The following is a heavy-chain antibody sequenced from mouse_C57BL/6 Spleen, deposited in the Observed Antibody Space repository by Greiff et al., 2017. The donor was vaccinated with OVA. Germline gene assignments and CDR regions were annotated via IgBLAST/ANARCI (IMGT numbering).Heavy chain of an antibody. CDR1: GYTFTDYY. CDR3: ARSRNYYGSSLDY. V-gene: IGHV1-26*01. CDR2: INPNNGGT. J-gene: IGHJ2*01. D-gene: IGHD1-1*01. Sequence: EVKLVESGPELVKPGASVKISCKASGYTFTDYYMNWVKQSHGKSLEWIGDINPNNGGTSYNQKFKGKATLTVDKSSSTAYMELRSLTSEDSAVYYCARSRNYYGSSLDYWGQGTTLTVSS.